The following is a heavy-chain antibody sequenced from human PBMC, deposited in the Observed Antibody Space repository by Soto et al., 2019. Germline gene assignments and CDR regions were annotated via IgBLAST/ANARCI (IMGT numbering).Heavy chain of an antibody. CDR3: ARVTSSGWYGGLLLYNWFDP. CDR1: GYTFTSYG. Sequence: ASVKVSCKASGYTFTSYGISWVRQAPGQGLEWMGWISAYNGNTNYAQKLQGRVTMTTDTSTSTAYMELRSLRSDDTAVYYCARVTSSGWYGGLLLYNWFDPWGQGTLVTVS. J-gene: IGHJ5*02. D-gene: IGHD6-19*01. V-gene: IGHV1-18*01. CDR2: ISAYNGNT.